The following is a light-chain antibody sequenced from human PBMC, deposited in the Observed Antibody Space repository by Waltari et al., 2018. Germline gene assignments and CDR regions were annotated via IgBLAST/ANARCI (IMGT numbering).Light chain of an antibody. CDR3: QQSYCTPGFT. V-gene: IGKV1-39*01. Sequence: DIQMTQSPSSLSASVGDRVTITCRASQSISSYLNWYQQKPGKAPKLLIYAASSLQSGVPSRFSGSGSGTDFTLTISSLQPEDFATYYCQQSYCTPGFTFGPGTKVDIK. J-gene: IGKJ3*01. CDR2: AAS. CDR1: QSISSY.